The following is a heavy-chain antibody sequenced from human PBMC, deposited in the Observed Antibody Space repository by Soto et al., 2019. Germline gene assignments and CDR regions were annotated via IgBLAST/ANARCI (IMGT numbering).Heavy chain of an antibody. CDR3: ARAIDY. Sequence: QVQLQESGPGLVKPSQTLSLTCTVSGGSISSGGYYWNWIRQHPGKGLEWIGYIYYSGFTYYSPSLKSRVTISVDTSKNHFALKLSSVTDSDTAGYYCARAIDYWGQGTLVTVSS. CDR2: IYYSGFT. V-gene: IGHV4-31*03. J-gene: IGHJ4*02. CDR1: GGSISSGGYY.